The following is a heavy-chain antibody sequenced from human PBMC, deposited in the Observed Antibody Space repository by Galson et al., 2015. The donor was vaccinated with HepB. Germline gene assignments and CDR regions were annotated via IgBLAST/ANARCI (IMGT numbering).Heavy chain of an antibody. J-gene: IGHJ4*02. CDR3: ARDPVGAGLRGFDN. CDR1: GGSINFYH. CDR2: VYYSGTT. D-gene: IGHD1-26*01. Sequence: TLSLTCSVSGGSINFYHWSWIRQPPGKGLEWIGHVYYSGTTAYNPSLKSRVTISADTSKQQISPNLTSVTAADAALYYCARDPVGAGLRGFDNWGQGTLVTVSS. V-gene: IGHV4-59*01.